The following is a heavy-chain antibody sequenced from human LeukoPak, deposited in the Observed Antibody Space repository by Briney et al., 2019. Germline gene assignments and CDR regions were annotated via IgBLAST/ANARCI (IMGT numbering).Heavy chain of an antibody. CDR1: GYTLTELS. J-gene: IGHJ4*02. Sequence: GASVKVSCKVSGYTLTELSMHWVRQAPGKGLEWMGGFDPEDGETIYAQKFQGRVTMTEDTSTDTAYMELSSLRSEDTAVYYCATSARWDSSGWFDYWGQGTLVTVSS. V-gene: IGHV1-24*01. CDR3: ATSARWDSSGWFDY. D-gene: IGHD6-19*01. CDR2: FDPEDGET.